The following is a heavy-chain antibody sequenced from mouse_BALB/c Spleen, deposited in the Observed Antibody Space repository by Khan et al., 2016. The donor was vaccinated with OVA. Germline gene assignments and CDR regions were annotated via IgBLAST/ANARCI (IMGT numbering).Heavy chain of an antibody. Sequence: EVQLQESGPGLVKPSQSLSLTCSVTGYSIISGYFWNWIRQFPGNKLEWMGYIRCDGDSNYNPSLKNRISITRDTSKNLFFLKLKSVTPEDTATYDCARGGSSGPAWFAYWGQGTLVTVSA. CDR3: ARGGSSGPAWFAY. J-gene: IGHJ3*01. CDR1: GYSIISGYF. D-gene: IGHD3-1*01. V-gene: IGHV3-6*02. CDR2: IRCDGDS.